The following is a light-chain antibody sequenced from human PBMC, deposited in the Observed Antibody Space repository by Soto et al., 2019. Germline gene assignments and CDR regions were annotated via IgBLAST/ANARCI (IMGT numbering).Light chain of an antibody. Sequence: QSALTQPASVSGSPGQSITISCTGTSSDVGGYNYVSWFQQHPGKAPKLKIYEVSNRPSGVSNRFSGSKSGNTASLTISGLQAEDEADYYCSSFSSSSTPRVFGTGTKLTVL. CDR3: SSFSSSSTPRV. J-gene: IGLJ1*01. CDR1: SSDVGGYNY. V-gene: IGLV2-14*01. CDR2: EVS.